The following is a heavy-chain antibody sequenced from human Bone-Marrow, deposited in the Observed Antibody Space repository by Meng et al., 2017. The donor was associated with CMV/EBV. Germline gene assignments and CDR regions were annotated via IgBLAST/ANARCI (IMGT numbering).Heavy chain of an antibody. J-gene: IGHJ3*02. CDR2: IVSDGIST. V-gene: IGHV3-74*01. Sequence: GGSLKLSCAASGFTFSSYWMYWVRQAPGKGLVWVSRIVSDGISTTYADSVQGRFTISRDNAKKTLYLQMNSLRAEDTALYYCARRLTGVEVTASDAFDIWGQGTMVTVSS. D-gene: IGHD3-22*01. CDR1: GFTFSSYW. CDR3: ARRLTGVEVTASDAFDI.